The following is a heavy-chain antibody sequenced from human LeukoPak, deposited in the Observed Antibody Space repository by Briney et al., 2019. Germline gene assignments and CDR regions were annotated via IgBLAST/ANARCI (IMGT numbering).Heavy chain of an antibody. J-gene: IGHJ3*02. V-gene: IGHV3-7*01. CDR1: GFTFSSYW. CDR2: IKQDGSEK. D-gene: IGHD3-3*01. Sequence: GGSLRLSCAASGFTFSSYWMSWVRQAPGKGLEWVANIKQDGSEKYYVDSVKGRFTISRGNAKNSLYLQMNSLRAEDTAVYYCARGGQYYDFWSGYLGAAFDIWGQGTMVTVSS. CDR3: ARGGQYYDFWSGYLGAAFDI.